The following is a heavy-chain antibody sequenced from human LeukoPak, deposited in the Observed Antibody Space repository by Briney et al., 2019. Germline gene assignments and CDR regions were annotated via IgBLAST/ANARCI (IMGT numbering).Heavy chain of an antibody. CDR1: GYTFTSYG. Sequence: GASVKVSCKASGYTFTSYGISWVRQAPGQGLEWMGWISAYNGNTNYAQKFQGWVTMTRDTSISTAYMELSRLRSDDTAVYYCARGAYPAAYDYWGQGTLVTVSS. D-gene: IGHD3-16*01. J-gene: IGHJ4*02. CDR3: ARGAYPAAYDY. V-gene: IGHV1-18*01. CDR2: ISAYNGNT.